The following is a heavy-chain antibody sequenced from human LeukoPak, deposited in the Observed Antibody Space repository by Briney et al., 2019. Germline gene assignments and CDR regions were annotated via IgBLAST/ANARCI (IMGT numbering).Heavy chain of an antibody. D-gene: IGHD6-19*01. V-gene: IGHV4-59*08. J-gene: IGHJ5*02. Sequence: SETLSLTCTVSGGSIGSYYWSWIRQPPGKGLEWIGYMHHSGSTKHNPYLKSRVTISVDTSKSQFSLKLSSVTAADTAVYYCARHAAVEGSSGWSPLWWFDPWGQGTLVTVSS. CDR3: ARHAAVEGSSGWSPLWWFDP. CDR2: MHHSGST. CDR1: GGSIGSYY.